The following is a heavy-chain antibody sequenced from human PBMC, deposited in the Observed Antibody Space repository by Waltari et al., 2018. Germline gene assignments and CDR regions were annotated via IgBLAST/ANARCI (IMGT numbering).Heavy chain of an antibody. CDR2: ICYSGST. Sequence: QVQLQESGPGLVKPSETLSLTCTVSGGSISSYYWSWIRQPPGKGLEWIGYICYSGSTNYNPSLKSRVTISVDTSKNQFSLKLSSVTAADTAVYYCARGGHYDILMDYWGQGTLVTVSS. CDR1: GGSISSYY. V-gene: IGHV4-59*13. CDR3: ARGGHYDILMDY. D-gene: IGHD3-9*01. J-gene: IGHJ4*02.